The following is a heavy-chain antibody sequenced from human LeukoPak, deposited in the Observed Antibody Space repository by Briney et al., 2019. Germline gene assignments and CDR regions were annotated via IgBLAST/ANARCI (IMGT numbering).Heavy chain of an antibody. V-gene: IGHV3-9*01. CDR3: AKDIGRTLSGYDGVDY. CDR2: ISWNSGSI. J-gene: IGHJ4*02. Sequence: QPGRSLRLSCAASGFTFDDYAMHWVRQAPGKGLEWVSGISWNSGSIGYADSVKGRFTISRDNAKNSLYLQMNSLRAEDTALYYCAKDIGRTLSGYDGVDYWGQGTLVTVSS. CDR1: GFTFDDYA. D-gene: IGHD5-12*01.